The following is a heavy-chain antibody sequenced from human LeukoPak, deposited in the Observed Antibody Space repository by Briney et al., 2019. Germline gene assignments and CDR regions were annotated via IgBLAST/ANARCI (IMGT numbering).Heavy chain of an antibody. CDR3: ARVGLLVGATKDY. CDR2: IRYEGSDK. J-gene: IGHJ4*02. CDR1: GFTFSSYG. D-gene: IGHD1-26*01. V-gene: IGHV3-30*02. Sequence: GGSLRLSCAASGFTFSSYGMHRVRQAPGKGLEWVAFIRYEGSDKFYADSVKGRFTISRDNAKNSLYLQMNSLRAEDTAVYYCARVGLLVGATKDYWGQGTLVTVSS.